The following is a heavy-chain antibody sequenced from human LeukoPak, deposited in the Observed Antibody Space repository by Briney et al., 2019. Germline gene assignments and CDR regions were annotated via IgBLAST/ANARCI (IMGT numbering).Heavy chain of an antibody. Sequence: GSLRLSCAASGFTFSNYWMSWVRQAPGKGLEWVANIKQDGSEKYYVDSVKGRFTISRDNAKNSLYLQMNSLRAEDTAVYYCARDIVQNWFDPWGQGTLVTVSS. D-gene: IGHD3-16*02. CDR3: ARDIVQNWFDP. V-gene: IGHV3-7*01. CDR1: GFTFSNYW. CDR2: IKQDGSEK. J-gene: IGHJ5*02.